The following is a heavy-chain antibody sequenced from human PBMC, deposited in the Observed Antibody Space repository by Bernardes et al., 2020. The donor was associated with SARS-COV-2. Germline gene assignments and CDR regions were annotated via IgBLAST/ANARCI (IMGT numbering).Heavy chain of an antibody. D-gene: IGHD3-10*01. Sequence: GESLKISCKGSGYSFTSYWIGWVRQMPGKGLEWMGIIYPGDSDTRYSPSFQGQVTISADKSISTAYLQWSSLKASDTAMYYCARGPGQTPTMVRGVIIYPPYGMDVWGQGTTVTVSS. J-gene: IGHJ6*02. CDR3: ARGPGQTPTMVRGVIIYPPYGMDV. V-gene: IGHV5-51*01. CDR1: GYSFTSYW. CDR2: IYPGDSDT.